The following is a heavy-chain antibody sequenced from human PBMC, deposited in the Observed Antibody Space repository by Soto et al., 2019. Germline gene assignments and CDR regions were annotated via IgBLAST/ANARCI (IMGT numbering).Heavy chain of an antibody. CDR1: GYSFTSYW. CDR2: IDPSDSYT. V-gene: IGHV5-10-1*01. CDR3: ARRHSSRSAFDL. J-gene: IGHJ5*02. D-gene: IGHD6-13*01. Sequence: PGESLKISCKGSGYSFTSYWISWVRQMPGKGLEWMGRIDPSDSYTNYSPSFQGHVTISADKSISTAYLQWSSLKASDTAMYYCARRHSSRSAFDLWGQGALVTVSS.